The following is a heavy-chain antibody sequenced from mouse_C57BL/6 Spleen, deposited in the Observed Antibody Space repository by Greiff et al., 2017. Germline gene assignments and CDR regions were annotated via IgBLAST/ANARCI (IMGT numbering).Heavy chain of an antibody. Sequence: EVQGVESGGGLVKPGGSLKLSCAASGFTFSDYGMHWVRQAPEKGLEWVAYISSGSSTIYYAGTVKGRFTISRDNAKNTLFLQMTSLRSEDTAMYYCARERTTWRYFDVWGTGTTVTVSS. CDR3: ARERTTWRYFDV. D-gene: IGHD2-13*01. J-gene: IGHJ1*03. V-gene: IGHV5-17*01. CDR2: ISSGSSTI. CDR1: GFTFSDYG.